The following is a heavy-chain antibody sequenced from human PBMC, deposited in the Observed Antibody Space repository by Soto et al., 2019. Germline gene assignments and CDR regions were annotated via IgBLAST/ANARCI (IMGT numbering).Heavy chain of an antibody. D-gene: IGHD6-13*01. Sequence: PGGSLRLSCAASGFPFSSYALSWVRQAPGKGLEWVSAISGNGGSTYYADSVKVRFTISRDNSKNTLYLQMNSLRAEDTAVYYCAKEGSAACYYGRDVCGQVSTVTVSS. CDR1: GFPFSSYA. CDR3: AKEGSAACYYGRDV. CDR2: ISGNGGST. J-gene: IGHJ6*02. V-gene: IGHV3-23*01.